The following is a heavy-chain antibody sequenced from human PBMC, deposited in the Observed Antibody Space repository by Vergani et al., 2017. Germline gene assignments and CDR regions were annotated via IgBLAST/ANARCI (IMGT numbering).Heavy chain of an antibody. D-gene: IGHD2-2*01. J-gene: IGHJ6*02. Sequence: VQLLESGGGLVQPGGSLRLSCAASGFTFSSYAMSWVRQAPGKGLEWVSGISYDGSNKYYADSVKGRFTISRDNSKNTLYLQMNRQRTEDTAVYYCAKNGARYRSSTCWPKLYYYDMDVWGQGTMVTVSS. CDR1: GFTFSSYA. CDR3: AKNGARYRSSTCWPKLYYYDMDV. CDR2: ISYDGSNK. V-gene: IGHV3-30*18.